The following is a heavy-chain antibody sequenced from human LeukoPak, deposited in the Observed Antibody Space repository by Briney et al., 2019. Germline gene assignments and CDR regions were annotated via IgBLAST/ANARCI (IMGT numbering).Heavy chain of an antibody. CDR2: IYTSGST. Sequence: SETLSLTCTVSGGSISSYYWSWIRQPAGKGLEWIGRIYTSGSTNYNPSLKSRVTMSVDTSKNQFSLKLSSVTAADTAVYYCASDRGPYCSSTSRYPPSLGYWGQGTLVTVSS. J-gene: IGHJ4*02. CDR1: GGSISSYY. D-gene: IGHD2-2*01. V-gene: IGHV4-4*07. CDR3: ASDRGPYCSSTSRYPPSLGY.